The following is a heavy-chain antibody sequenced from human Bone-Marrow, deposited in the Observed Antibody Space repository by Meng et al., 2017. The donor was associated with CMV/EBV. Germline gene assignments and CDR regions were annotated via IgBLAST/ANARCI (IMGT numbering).Heavy chain of an antibody. Sequence: GESLKISCAASGFTFSSYSMNWVRQAPGKGLEWVSSISSSSSYIYYADSVKGRFTISRDNAKNSLYLQMNSLRAEDTAVYYCARASVLMVIYYYGMDVWGQGTTVTVSS. CDR1: GFTFSSYS. V-gene: IGHV3-21*01. CDR2: ISSSSSYI. J-gene: IGHJ6*02. D-gene: IGHD2-8*01. CDR3: ARASVLMVIYYYGMDV.